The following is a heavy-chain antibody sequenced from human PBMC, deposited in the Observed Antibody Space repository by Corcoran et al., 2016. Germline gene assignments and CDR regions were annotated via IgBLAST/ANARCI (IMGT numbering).Heavy chain of an antibody. D-gene: IGHD6-13*01. CDR1: GFTFSSYA. J-gene: IGHJ1*01. Sequence: EVHLLESGGGLVQPGGSLRLSCATSGFTFSSYAMSWVRQAPGKGLEWVSGISGGGGSTYYADSVRGRFTISRDSSNNTLSLQMNTLRADDTVVYYCAKGEGSGSSDSRRQFLHWGQGTLVTVSA. CDR2: ISGGGGST. V-gene: IGHV3-23*01. CDR3: AKGEGSGSSDSRRQFLH.